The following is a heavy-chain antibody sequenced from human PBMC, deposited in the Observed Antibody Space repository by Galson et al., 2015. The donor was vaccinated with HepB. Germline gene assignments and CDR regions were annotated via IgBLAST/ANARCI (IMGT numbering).Heavy chain of an antibody. D-gene: IGHD3-9*01. V-gene: IGHV7-4-1*02. CDR1: GYTFTSYA. CDR3: ARVLRYFDWLPKSSDYYYYYGMDV. Sequence: SVKVSCKASGYTFTSYAMNWVRQAPGQGLEWMGWINTNTGNPTYAQGFTGRFVFSLDTSVSTAYLQISSLKAEDTAVYYCARVLRYFDWLPKSSDYYYYYGMDVWGQGTTVTVSS. J-gene: IGHJ6*02. CDR2: INTNTGNP.